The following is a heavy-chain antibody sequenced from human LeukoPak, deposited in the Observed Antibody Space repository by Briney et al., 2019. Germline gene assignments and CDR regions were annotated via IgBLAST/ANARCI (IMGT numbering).Heavy chain of an antibody. CDR1: GFTFSSYA. D-gene: IGHD3-22*01. CDR3: AKNYYDSSGYPEY. CDR2: ISGSGGST. Sequence: GGSLRLSCAASGFTFSSYAMSWVRQAPGKGLEWVSAISGSGGSTYYADSVKGRFTISRDNSKNTLYLQMNSLGAEDTAVYYCAKNYYDSSGYPEYWGQGTLVTVSS. V-gene: IGHV3-23*01. J-gene: IGHJ4*02.